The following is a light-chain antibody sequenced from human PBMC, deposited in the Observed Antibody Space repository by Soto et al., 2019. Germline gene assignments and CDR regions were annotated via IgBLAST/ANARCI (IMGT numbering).Light chain of an antibody. J-gene: IGKJ4*01. CDR1: QGISNW. Sequence: IQMTQSPSSVSASVGDRVTITCRASQGISNWLAWYQQKPGKAPNLLIYDASNLQSGVPPRFSGSGSGTDFTLTISSLQPEDFATYYCQQANSFPLTFGGGTKVDNK. V-gene: IGKV1-12*01. CDR3: QQANSFPLT. CDR2: DAS.